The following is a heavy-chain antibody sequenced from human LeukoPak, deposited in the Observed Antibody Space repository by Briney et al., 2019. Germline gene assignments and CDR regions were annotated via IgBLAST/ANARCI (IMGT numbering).Heavy chain of an antibody. CDR3: ARGLAAREFDP. Sequence: SETLSLTCTVSGASISSSGYYWGWIRQPPGKGLEWIESIYYSGTTYHNPSLKSRVTISVDTSKNQFSLRLNSVTAADTAVYYCARGLAAREFDPWGQGTPVTVSS. V-gene: IGHV4-39*07. D-gene: IGHD6-25*01. J-gene: IGHJ5*02. CDR1: GASISSSGYY. CDR2: IYYSGTT.